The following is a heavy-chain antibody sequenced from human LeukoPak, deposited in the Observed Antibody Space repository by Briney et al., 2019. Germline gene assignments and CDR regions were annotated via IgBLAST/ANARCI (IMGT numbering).Heavy chain of an antibody. CDR2: ISGSGGSI. CDR3: AKDGVPSRYFGRNYFDY. J-gene: IGHJ4*02. Sequence: PGGSLRLSCAASGFTFSSYAMSWVRQAPGKGLEWVSAISGSGGSIYYADSVKGRFTISRDNSKNTLYLQMNSLRAEDTAVYYCAKDGVPSRYFGRNYFDYWGQGTLVTVSS. V-gene: IGHV3-23*01. D-gene: IGHD2-8*01. CDR1: GFTFSSYA.